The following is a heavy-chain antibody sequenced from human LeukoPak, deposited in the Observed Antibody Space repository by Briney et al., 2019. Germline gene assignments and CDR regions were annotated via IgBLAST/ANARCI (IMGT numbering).Heavy chain of an antibody. J-gene: IGHJ6*02. D-gene: IGHD3-9*01. V-gene: IGHV4-30-2*01. CDR3: ARGSVDDYYYYGMDV. CDR2: IYHSGST. Sequence: PSETLSLTCAVSGGSISSGGYSWSWIRQPPGKGLEWIGYIYHSGSTYYNPSLKSRVTISVDRSKNQFSLKLSSVTAADTAVYYCARGSVDDYYYYGMDVWGQGTTVTVSS. CDR1: GGSISSGGYS.